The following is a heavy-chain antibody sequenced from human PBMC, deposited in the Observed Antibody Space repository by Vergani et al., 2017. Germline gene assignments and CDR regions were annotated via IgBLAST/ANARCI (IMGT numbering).Heavy chain of an antibody. J-gene: IGHJ4*02. D-gene: IGHD2-2*01. V-gene: IGHV3-20*04. CDR1: GFKFDDYG. Sequence: EVQLLESGGGLVQPGGSLRLSCEVSGFKFDDYGVSWVRQAPGKGLEWVSAINANGAATGYADSVKGRFTISRDNAVNSLYLQMNSLRVEDTAFYYCTRSLLYCIRAGCFPLQFDSWGQGALVTVSS. CDR3: TRSLLYCIRAGCFPLQFDS. CDR2: INANGAAT.